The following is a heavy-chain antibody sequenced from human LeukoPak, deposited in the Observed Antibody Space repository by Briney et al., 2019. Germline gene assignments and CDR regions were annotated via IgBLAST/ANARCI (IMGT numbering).Heavy chain of an antibody. V-gene: IGHV3-48*04. Sequence: GSLRLSCVVSGFTFRSYSMKWVRQAPGKGLDWLSYISSGSSTIYYADSVKGRFTISRDNTKKTLYLEMNSLRAEDTAVYFCARVAHFDRGMDVWGQGTTVTVSS. J-gene: IGHJ6*02. CDR3: ARVAHFDRGMDV. D-gene: IGHD3-9*01. CDR2: ISSGSSTI. CDR1: GFTFRSYS.